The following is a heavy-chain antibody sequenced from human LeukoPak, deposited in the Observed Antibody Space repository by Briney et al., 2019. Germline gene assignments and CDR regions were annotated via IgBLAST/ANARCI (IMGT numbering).Heavy chain of an antibody. Sequence: SETLSLTCTVSGGSISSSSYYWGWIRQPPGKGLEWIGSIYYSGSTYYNPSLKSRVTISVDTSKNQFSLKLSSVTAADTAVYYCASKIRAAAEYDYWGQETLVTVSS. CDR2: IYYSGST. CDR3: ASKIRAAAEYDY. CDR1: GGSISSSSYY. D-gene: IGHD6-13*01. J-gene: IGHJ4*02. V-gene: IGHV4-39*01.